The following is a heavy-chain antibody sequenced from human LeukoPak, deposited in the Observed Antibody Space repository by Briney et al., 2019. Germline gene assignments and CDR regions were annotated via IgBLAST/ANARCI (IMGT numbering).Heavy chain of an antibody. CDR1: GYSFTSQW. V-gene: IGHV5-51*01. D-gene: IGHD2-21*02. CDR2: ISPGDSDT. CDR3: ARLIVVVTGRMYFDL. Sequence: GESLKISCKGSGYSFTSQWIGWVRQMPGKGLEWMGIISPGDSDTRYSPSFQGQVTISADKSISTAHLQWSSLKASDTAMYYCARLIVVVTGRMYFDLWGRGTLVTVSS. J-gene: IGHJ2*01.